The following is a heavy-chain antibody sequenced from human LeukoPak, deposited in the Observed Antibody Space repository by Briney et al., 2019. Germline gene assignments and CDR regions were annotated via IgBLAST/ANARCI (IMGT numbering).Heavy chain of an antibody. D-gene: IGHD4-23*01. J-gene: IGHJ4*02. CDR2: INPNSGGT. CDR1: GYTFTGYY. V-gene: IGHV1-2*02. CDR3: ARANGGNSGNDY. Sequence: ASVKVPCKASGYTFTGYYMHWVRQAPGQGLEWMGWINPNSGGTNYAQKFQGRVTMTRDTSISTAYMELSRLRSDDTAVYYCARANGGNSGNDYWGQGTLVTVSS.